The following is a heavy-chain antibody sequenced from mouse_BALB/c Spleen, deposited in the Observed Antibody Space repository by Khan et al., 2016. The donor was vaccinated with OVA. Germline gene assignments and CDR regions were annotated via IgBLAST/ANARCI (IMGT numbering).Heavy chain of an antibody. V-gene: IGHV1-54*01. J-gene: IGHJ3*01. CDR1: GYSFTDYL. CDR2: INPGRGAI. Sequence: QLSGAELARPGTSVKVSCKASGYSFTDYLIDWVNQRPGQGLEWIGVINPGRGAINSNENFTGKATLTADKSSSTAYMQLSSLTSDDSAVYFCARGGYGSLAYWGQGTLVTVSA. D-gene: IGHD1-1*02. CDR3: ARGGYGSLAY.